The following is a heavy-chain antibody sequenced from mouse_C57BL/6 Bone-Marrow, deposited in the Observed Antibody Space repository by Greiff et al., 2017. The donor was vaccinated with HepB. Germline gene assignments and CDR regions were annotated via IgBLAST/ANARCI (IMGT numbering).Heavy chain of an antibody. CDR1: GFTFSDYG. CDR3: ARAGSSGFLFDY. CDR2: ISNLAYSI. V-gene: IGHV5-15*01. J-gene: IGHJ2*01. Sequence: DVHLVESGGGLVQPGGSLKLSCAASGFTFSDYGMAWVRQAPRKGPEWVAFISNLAYSIYYADTVTGRFTISRENAKNTLYLEMSSLRSEDTAMYYCARAGSSGFLFDYWGQGTTLTVSS. D-gene: IGHD3-2*02.